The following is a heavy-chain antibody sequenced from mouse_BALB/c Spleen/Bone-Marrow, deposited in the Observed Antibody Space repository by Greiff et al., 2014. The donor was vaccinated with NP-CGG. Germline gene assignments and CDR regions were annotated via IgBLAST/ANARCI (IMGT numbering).Heavy chain of an antibody. CDR3: ARGEGYAMDY. CDR1: GYTFTDYN. CDR2: IHPNYDST. V-gene: IGHV1-18*01. Sequence: EVQLQQSGAELVKPGASVKISCKASGYTFTDYNMDWVKQSHGKSLEWIGDIHPNYDSTSYNQKFKGKATLTVDKSSSTAYMELRSLTSEDTAVYYCARGEGYAMDYWGQGTLVTVSS. J-gene: IGHJ4*01.